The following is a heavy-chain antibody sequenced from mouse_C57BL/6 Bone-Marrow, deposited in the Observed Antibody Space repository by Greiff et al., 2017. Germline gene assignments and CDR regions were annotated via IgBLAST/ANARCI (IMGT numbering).Heavy chain of an antibody. D-gene: IGHD1-1*01. CDR3: TEELTTFAY. Sequence: EVQLQQSGAELVRPGASVKLSCTASGFNIKDDYMHWVKQRPEQGLEWIGWIDPENGDTEYASKFQGKATITADTSSNTAYLQLSSLTSEDTAFYCCTEELTTFAYWGQGTTLTVSA. CDR2: IDPENGDT. J-gene: IGHJ2*01. CDR1: GFNIKDDY. V-gene: IGHV14-4*01.